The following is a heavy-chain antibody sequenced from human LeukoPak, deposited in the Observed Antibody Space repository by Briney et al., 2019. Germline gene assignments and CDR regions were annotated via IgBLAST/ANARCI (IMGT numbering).Heavy chain of an antibody. CDR2: VFTSGTT. V-gene: IGHV4-4*07. J-gene: IGHJ4*02. CDR1: GGSISSYY. CDR3: ARTRYGSGSYTFLDY. Sequence: SETLSLTCTVSGGSISSYYWSWVRQPAGKGLEWVGHVFTSGTTNYNPSLKSRVTMSIDTSKNQFSLKLSSVTAADTAVYDCARTRYGSGSYTFLDYWGQGTLVTVSS. D-gene: IGHD3-10*01.